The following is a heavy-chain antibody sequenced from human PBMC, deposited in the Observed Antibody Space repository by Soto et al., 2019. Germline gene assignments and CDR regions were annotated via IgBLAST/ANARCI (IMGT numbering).Heavy chain of an antibody. J-gene: IGHJ4*02. CDR1: GGSISSYY. Sequence: QVQLQESGPGLVKPSETLSLTCTVSGGSISSYYWSWIRQAPGKGLEWIGYIYHSGNTNYNPSLKSRVTISVDTCKNQFSLKLSSVTAADTAVYYCASISSSHYVSFDYWGQGTLVTVSS. D-gene: IGHD6-6*01. V-gene: IGHV4-59*01. CDR2: IYHSGNT. CDR3: ASISSSHYVSFDY.